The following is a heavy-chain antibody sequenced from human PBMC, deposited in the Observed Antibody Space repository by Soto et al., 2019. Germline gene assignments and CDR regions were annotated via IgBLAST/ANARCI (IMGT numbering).Heavy chain of an antibody. J-gene: IGHJ6*02. CDR3: AKDPILDRSRTYYYYYGMDV. V-gene: IGHV3-23*01. CDR1: GFTFSSYA. CDR2: ISGSGGST. Sequence: VQLLESGGGLVQPGGSLRLSCAAAGFTFSSYAMSWVRQAPGKGLEWVSAISGSGGSTYYADSVKGRFTISRDNSKNTLYLQMNSLRAEDTAVYYCAKDPILDRSRTYYYYYGMDVWGQGTTVTVS. D-gene: IGHD2-8*02.